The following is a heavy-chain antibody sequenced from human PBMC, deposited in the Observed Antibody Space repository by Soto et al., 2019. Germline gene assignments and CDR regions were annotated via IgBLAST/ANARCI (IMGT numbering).Heavy chain of an antibody. J-gene: IGHJ1*01. D-gene: IGHD1-26*01. CDR2: INPSGGST. Sequence: GASVKVSCKASGYTFTSYYMHWVRQAPGQGLEWMGIINPSGGSTSYAQKFQGRVTMTRDTSTSTVYMELSSLRSEDTAVYYCARGHTKRGSYSAEYFQHWGQGTLVTVSS. CDR1: GYTFTSYY. CDR3: ARGHTKRGSYSAEYFQH. V-gene: IGHV1-46*01.